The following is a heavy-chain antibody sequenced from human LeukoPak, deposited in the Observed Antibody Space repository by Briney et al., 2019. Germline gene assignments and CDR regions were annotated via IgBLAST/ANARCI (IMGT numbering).Heavy chain of an antibody. CDR3: ARESKGKSSSFDS. CDR2: IKQDGSEK. Sequence: GGSLRLSCAVSGFTFSSYWMSWVRQTPGKGLEWVANIKQDGSEKYDVDSVRGRFTISRDNAKNSLYLQMNSLRAEDTAVYYCARESKGKSSSFDSWGQGTRVTVSS. D-gene: IGHD5/OR15-5a*01. J-gene: IGHJ4*02. CDR1: GFTFSSYW. V-gene: IGHV3-7*04.